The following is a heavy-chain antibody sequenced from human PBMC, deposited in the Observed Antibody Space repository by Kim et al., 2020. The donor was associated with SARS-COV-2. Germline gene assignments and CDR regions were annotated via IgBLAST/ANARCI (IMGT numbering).Heavy chain of an antibody. Sequence: SLRLSCAASGFTFNNYAIHWVRQSPGKGLEWVAFISYDGSQKHYGDSVRGRFTISRDNSKNTLYLQMNSLRAEDTAVYYCTRGGYYDGPYYFDYWG. D-gene: IGHD3-16*01. V-gene: IGHV3-30*04. CDR1: GFTFNNYA. CDR3: TRGGYYDGPYYFDY. J-gene: IGHJ4*01. CDR2: ISYDGSQK.